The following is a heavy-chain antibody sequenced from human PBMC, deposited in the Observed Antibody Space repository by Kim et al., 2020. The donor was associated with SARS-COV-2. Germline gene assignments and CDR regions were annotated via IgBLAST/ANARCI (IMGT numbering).Heavy chain of an antibody. CDR1: GYTFTVYY. Sequence: ASVKVSCKASGYTFTVYYMHWVRQAPGQGLEWMGWINPNSGGTNYAQKFQGRVTITRDTSISTAYMELSRLRSDDTAVYYCARGGVYYGSVRAGMGGYWGQGTLVTVSS. D-gene: IGHD3-10*01. CDR3: ARGGVYYGSVRAGMGGY. V-gene: IGHV1-2*02. J-gene: IGHJ4*02. CDR2: INPNSGGT.